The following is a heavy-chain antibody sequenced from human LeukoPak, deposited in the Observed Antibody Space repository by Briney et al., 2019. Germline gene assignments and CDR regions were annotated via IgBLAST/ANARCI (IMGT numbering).Heavy chain of an antibody. CDR1: GCSIRSGYY. CDR3: ARDRESSPWELLLDY. J-gene: IGHJ4*02. Sequence: SETLSLTCAVSGCSIRSGYYWAWIRQPPGKGLEWIGSLHHTRSTYYNPSLKSRVSMSVDRSNNNFSLKLSTVTASDTAVYYCARDRESSPWELLLDYWGQGILVTVSS. D-gene: IGHD1-26*01. CDR2: LHHTRST. V-gene: IGHV4-38-2*02.